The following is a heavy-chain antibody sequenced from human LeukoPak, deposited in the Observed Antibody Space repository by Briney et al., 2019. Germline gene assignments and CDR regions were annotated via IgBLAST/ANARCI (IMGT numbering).Heavy chain of an antibody. D-gene: IGHD6-6*01. CDR2: IYYSGTT. J-gene: IGHJ5*02. Sequence: SETLSLTCSVSGGSISSSGYCWGWIRQPPGKGLEWIGSIYYSGTTYYNPSLKSRVTISVDTSKSQFSLKVSSVTATDTAVYYCARDRGGYSSSGFDPWGQGTLVTVSS. CDR1: GGSISSSGYC. V-gene: IGHV4-39*02. CDR3: ARDRGGYSSSGFDP.